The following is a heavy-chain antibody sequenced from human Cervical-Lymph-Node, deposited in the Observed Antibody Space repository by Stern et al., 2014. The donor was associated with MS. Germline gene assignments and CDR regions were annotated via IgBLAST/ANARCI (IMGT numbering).Heavy chain of an antibody. V-gene: IGHV4-59*01. CDR2: IYYSGST. CDR1: GGSISRYY. Sequence: QLQLQESGPGLVKPSETLSLTCTVSGGSISRYYWTWIRQPPGKGLEWIGYIYYSGSTNCNPSLKSRVTISVDTSKSQFSLKLSSVTAADTAVYYCARDGDSVGTYEGAFDIWGQGTMVTVSS. CDR3: ARDGDSVGTYEGAFDI. J-gene: IGHJ3*02. D-gene: IGHD1-26*01.